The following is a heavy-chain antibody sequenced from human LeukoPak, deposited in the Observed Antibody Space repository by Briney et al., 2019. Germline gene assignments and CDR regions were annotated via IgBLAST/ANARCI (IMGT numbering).Heavy chain of an antibody. CDR2: INHSGST. D-gene: IGHD1-26*01. V-gene: IGHV4-34*01. Sequence: SETLPLTCAVYGGSFSGYYWSWIRQPPGKGLEWIGEINHSGSTNYNPSLKSRVTISVDTSKNQFSLKLSSVTAADTAVYYCARGPFSGSYSGAFDIWGQGTMVTVSS. CDR1: GGSFSGYY. J-gene: IGHJ3*02. CDR3: ARGPFSGSYSGAFDI.